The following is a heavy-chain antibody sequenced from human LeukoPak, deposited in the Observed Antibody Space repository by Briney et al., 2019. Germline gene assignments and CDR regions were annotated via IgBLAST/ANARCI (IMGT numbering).Heavy chain of an antibody. CDR3: ARDSRYDISGYYYWYFDL. J-gene: IGHJ2*01. CDR1: GFTISSNY. CDR2: IYSGGST. Sequence: GGSLRLSCAASGFTISSNYMSWVSQAQGKGLEWVSVIYSGGSTYYADSVKGRFTISRDNSKNTLYLQMNSLRAEDTAVYYCARDSRYDISGYYYWYFDLWGRGTLVTVSS. D-gene: IGHD3-22*01. V-gene: IGHV3-66*02.